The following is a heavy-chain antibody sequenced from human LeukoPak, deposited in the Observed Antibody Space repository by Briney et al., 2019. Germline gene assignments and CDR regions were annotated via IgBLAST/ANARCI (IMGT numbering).Heavy chain of an antibody. J-gene: IGHJ5*02. CDR1: GGSISSYH. CDR3: ARATTGTTNWFDP. Sequence: SETLSLTCTVSGGSISSYHWSWIRQPPGKGLEWIGYIYYSGSTNYNPSLKSRVTISVDTSKNQYSLKLSSVTAADTAVYYCARATTGTTNWFDPWGQGTLVTVSS. V-gene: IGHV4-59*01. CDR2: IYYSGST. D-gene: IGHD1-1*01.